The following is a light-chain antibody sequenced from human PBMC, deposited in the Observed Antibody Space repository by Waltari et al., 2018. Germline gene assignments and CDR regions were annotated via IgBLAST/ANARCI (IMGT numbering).Light chain of an antibody. Sequence: QSALTQPASVSGSPGQSITISCTGTNRDVGSYDYVPWYQQYPGKAPKLLIYEVNNRPSGVSSRFSCSKSGNTASLTISGLQADDEADYYCSSYRSTSTLYVFGTGTKVTVL. V-gene: IGLV2-14*01. CDR3: SSYRSTSTLYV. J-gene: IGLJ1*01. CDR2: EVN. CDR1: NRDVGSYDY.